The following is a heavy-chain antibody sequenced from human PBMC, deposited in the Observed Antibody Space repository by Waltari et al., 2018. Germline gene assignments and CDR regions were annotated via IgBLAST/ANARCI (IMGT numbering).Heavy chain of an antibody. J-gene: IGHJ3*02. D-gene: IGHD6-13*01. CDR2: SSSSSSYI. CDR1: GFTFSSYS. Sequence: EVQLVESGGGLVKRGGSLRLSCAASGFTFSSYSMTWVSQAPGKGLEWVSSSSSSSSYIYYAYSVKGRFTISRDNAKNSRYLQMNSLRAEDTAVYYCARSPYSSSFWAFDIWGQGTMVTVSS. CDR3: ARSPYSSSFWAFDI. V-gene: IGHV3-21*01.